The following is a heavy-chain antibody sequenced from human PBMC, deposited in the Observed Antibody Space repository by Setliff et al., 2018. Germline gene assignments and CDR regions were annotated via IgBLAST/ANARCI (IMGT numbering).Heavy chain of an antibody. CDR1: GFTFSSYA. CDR2: ISGSASST. D-gene: IGHD2-15*01. CDR3: AKDSRYCSGGSCSEPDAFDI. Sequence: GSLRLSCAASGFTFSSYAMSWVRQAPGEGLEWVSSISGSASSTYYADSVKGRFTISRDNSKNTLFLQMNSLRAEDTAVYYCAKDSRYCSGGSCSEPDAFDIWGQGTMVTVSS. J-gene: IGHJ3*02. V-gene: IGHV3-23*01.